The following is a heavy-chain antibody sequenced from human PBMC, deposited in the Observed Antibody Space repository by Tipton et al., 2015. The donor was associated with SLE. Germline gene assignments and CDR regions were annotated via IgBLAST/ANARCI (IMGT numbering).Heavy chain of an antibody. Sequence: TLSLTCTVSGGSISTSSYYWGWIRQPPGKGLEWIGYIYSSGTTNYNPSLKSRVTISVDTSKNPFSLKLSSLSAADTAVYYCARGRDRSGYQIHGFDYWGQGTLVTVSS. V-gene: IGHV4-39*02. CDR3: ARGRDRSGYQIHGFDY. D-gene: IGHD3-22*01. CDR2: IYSSGTT. J-gene: IGHJ4*02. CDR1: GGSISTSSYY.